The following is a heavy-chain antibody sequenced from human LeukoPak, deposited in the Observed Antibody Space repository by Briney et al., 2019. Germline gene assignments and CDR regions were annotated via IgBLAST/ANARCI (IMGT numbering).Heavy chain of an antibody. CDR3: AIATLIVVAEVGFDY. J-gene: IGHJ4*02. CDR2: ISGSGGST. CDR1: GFTFSSYA. V-gene: IGHV3-23*01. D-gene: IGHD2-15*01. Sequence: PGGSLRLSCAASGFTFSSYAMSWVRQAPGKGLEWVSAISGSGGSTYYADSVKGRFTISRDNSKNTLYLQMNSLRAEDTAVYYCAIATLIVVAEVGFDYWGQGTLVTVSS.